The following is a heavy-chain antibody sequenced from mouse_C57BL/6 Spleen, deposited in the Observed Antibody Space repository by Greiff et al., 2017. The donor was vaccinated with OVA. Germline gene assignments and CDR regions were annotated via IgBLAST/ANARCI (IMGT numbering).Heavy chain of an antibody. J-gene: IGHJ2*01. CDR3: ARGYGNYPDD. CDR2: ISYSGST. Sequence: EVMLVESGPGMVKPSQSLSLTCTVTGYSITSGYDWHWIRHFPGNKLEWMGYISYSGSTNYNPSLKSRISITHDTSKNHFFLKLNAVTTEDTATYYCARGYGNYPDDWGQGTTLTVSS. CDR1: GYSITSGYD. D-gene: IGHD2-10*02. V-gene: IGHV3-1*01.